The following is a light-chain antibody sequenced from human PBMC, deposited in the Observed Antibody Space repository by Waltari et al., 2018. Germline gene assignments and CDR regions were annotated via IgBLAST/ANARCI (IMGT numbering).Light chain of an antibody. Sequence: DIEMTQSPLSLPATSGEPGSISCRSSQRLQHSNVYNHLNWYQQKPGQSPQLLIYSESSRSSGVPYSFSGSGSGTDFTLTISSVKPEDFGVYYCMQTLQDPSTFGQGTKVEIK. J-gene: IGKJ1*01. CDR3: MQTLQDPST. CDR1: QRLQHSNVYNH. CDR2: SES. V-gene: IGKV2-28*01.